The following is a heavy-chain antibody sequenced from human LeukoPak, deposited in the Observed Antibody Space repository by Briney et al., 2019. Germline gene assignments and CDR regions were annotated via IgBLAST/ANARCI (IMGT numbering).Heavy chain of an antibody. CDR2: INPSGGST. CDR3: ARAITTVTAYDAFDI. D-gene: IGHD4-17*01. V-gene: IGHV1-46*01. J-gene: IGHJ3*02. Sequence: ASVKVSCKASGYTFTSYYMHWVRQAPGQGLEWMGIINPSGGSTSYAQKFQGRVTMTRDMSTSTVYMELSSLRSEDTAVYYCARAITTVTAYDAFDIWGQGTMVTVSS. CDR1: GYTFTSYY.